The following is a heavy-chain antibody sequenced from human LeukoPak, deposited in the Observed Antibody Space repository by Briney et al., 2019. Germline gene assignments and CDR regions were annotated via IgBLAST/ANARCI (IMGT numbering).Heavy chain of an antibody. CDR3: AKGPGYDFWSGNYMDV. CDR2: IYTSGST. CDR1: GASISYGSYY. J-gene: IGHJ6*03. Sequence: PSETLSLTCSVSGASISYGSYYWSWIRQPAGKGLEWVGRIYTSGSTDYNPSLKRRATISVDTSQNQFSLKLSPVTAADTAVYYCAKGPGYDFWSGNYMDVWGKGTTVTVS. V-gene: IGHV4-61*02. D-gene: IGHD3-3*01.